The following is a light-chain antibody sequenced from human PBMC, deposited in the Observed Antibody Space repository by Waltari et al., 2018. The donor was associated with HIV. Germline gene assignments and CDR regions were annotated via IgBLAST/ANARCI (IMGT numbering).Light chain of an antibody. CDR3: SSYSARGFVV. V-gene: IGLV2-14*01. J-gene: IGLJ3*02. CDR1: TSDISDFNF. CDR2: EVY. Sequence: HSALTQPASVSGSPGQSITISCTRPTSDISDFNFVSWYQQSPGRAPKLIIFEVYSRPSGIADRFSGSKSGVTASLSISALRAEDEAEYFCSSYSARGFVVFGGGTKVTVL.